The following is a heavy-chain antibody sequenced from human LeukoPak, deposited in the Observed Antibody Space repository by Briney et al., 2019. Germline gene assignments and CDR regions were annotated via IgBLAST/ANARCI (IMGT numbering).Heavy chain of an antibody. CDR3: ARHAYYGSGSYYAYNWFDP. D-gene: IGHD3-10*01. CDR2: IYPGDSDT. V-gene: IGHV5-51*01. CDR1: GYSFTSYW. J-gene: IGHJ5*02. Sequence: GESLKISCKGSGYSFTSYWIGWVRQMPGKGLEWMGIIYPGDSDTRYSPSFQGQVTISADKSISTAYLQWSSLKASDTATYYCARHAYYGSGSYYAYNWFDPWGQGTLVTVSS.